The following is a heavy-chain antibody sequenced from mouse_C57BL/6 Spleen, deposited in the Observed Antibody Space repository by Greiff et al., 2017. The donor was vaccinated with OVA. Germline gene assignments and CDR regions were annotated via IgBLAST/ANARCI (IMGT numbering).Heavy chain of an antibody. Sequence: QVQLQQPGAELVKPGASVKMSCKASGYTFTSYWITWVKQRPGQGLEWIGDIYPGSGSTNYNEKFKSKATLTVDTSSSTAYMQLISLTSADSAVYYCAREYGSSYEGYAMDYWGQGTSVTVSS. J-gene: IGHJ4*01. V-gene: IGHV1-55*01. CDR2: IYPGSGST. CDR3: AREYGSSYEGYAMDY. CDR1: GYTFTSYW. D-gene: IGHD1-1*01.